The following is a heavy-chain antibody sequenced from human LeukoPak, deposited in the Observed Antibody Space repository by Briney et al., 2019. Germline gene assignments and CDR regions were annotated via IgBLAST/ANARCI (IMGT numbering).Heavy chain of an antibody. Sequence: PGGSLRLSCAASGFTFSAYYMHWVRQAPGKGLEWVALVSNDGGIIYYGVSVRGRFTISRDNLENTLYLQMNSLRGDDTAVYYCAKGGEQRTFRCGMDSWGQGTLVTVSS. CDR1: GFTFSAYY. CDR2: VSNDGGII. J-gene: IGHJ4*02. CDR3: AKGGEQRTFRCGMDS. V-gene: IGHV3-30*04. D-gene: IGHD1/OR15-1a*01.